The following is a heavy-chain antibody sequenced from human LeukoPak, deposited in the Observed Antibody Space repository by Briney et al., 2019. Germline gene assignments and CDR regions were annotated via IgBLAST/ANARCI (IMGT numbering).Heavy chain of an antibody. CDR1: GXTFTSYG. V-gene: IGHV1-18*01. CDR3: ARDYSSSWYDY. J-gene: IGHJ4*02. Sequence: AXXXXSXKASGXTFTSYGISWVRQAPGQGLEWMGWISAYNGNTNYAQKLQGRVTMTTDTSTSTAYMELRSLRSDDTAVYYCARDYSSSWYDYWGQGTLVTVSS. CDR2: ISAYNGNT. D-gene: IGHD6-13*01.